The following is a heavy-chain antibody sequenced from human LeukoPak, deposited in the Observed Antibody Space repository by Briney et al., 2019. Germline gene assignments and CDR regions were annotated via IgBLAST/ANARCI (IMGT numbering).Heavy chain of an antibody. V-gene: IGHV1-69*04. CDR2: IIPILGIA. Sequence: SVKVSCKASGGTFSSYAISWVRQAPGQGLEWMGRIIPILGIANYAQKFQGRVTITADKSTSTAYMELSSLRSEDTAVYYCTRALEDYYYYGMDVWGQGTTVTVSS. CDR1: GGTFSSYA. D-gene: IGHD2-15*01. J-gene: IGHJ6*02. CDR3: TRALEDYYYYGMDV.